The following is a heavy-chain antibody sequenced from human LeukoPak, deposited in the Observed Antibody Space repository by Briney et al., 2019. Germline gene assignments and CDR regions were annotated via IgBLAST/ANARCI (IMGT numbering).Heavy chain of an antibody. J-gene: IGHJ4*02. D-gene: IGHD2-15*01. CDR1: GFTVSSNY. CDR2: IYSGGST. CDR3: ARIGGVASAERPVEY. Sequence: PGGSLRLSCAASGFTVSSNYMSWVRQAPGKGLEWVSVIYSGGSTYYADSVKGRFTISRDNSKNTLYLQMNSLRAEDTAVYYCARIGGVASAERPVEYWGQGTLVTVPS. V-gene: IGHV3-66*01.